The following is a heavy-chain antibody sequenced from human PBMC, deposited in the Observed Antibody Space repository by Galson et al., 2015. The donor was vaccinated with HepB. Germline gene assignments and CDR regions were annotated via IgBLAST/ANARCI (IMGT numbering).Heavy chain of an antibody. J-gene: IGHJ5*02. Sequence: SLRLSCAASGFTFSSYAMNWVRQAPGKGLEWVSSITGTGGSTYYADSVKGRFTISRDNSKNTLFLQMNSLRAEDTAVYYCAKNSGTAGLPAPYTWIDPWGQGSLVTVSS. CDR3: AKNSGTAGLPAPYTWIDP. CDR2: ITGTGGST. D-gene: IGHD1-26*01. V-gene: IGHV3-23*01. CDR1: GFTFSSYA.